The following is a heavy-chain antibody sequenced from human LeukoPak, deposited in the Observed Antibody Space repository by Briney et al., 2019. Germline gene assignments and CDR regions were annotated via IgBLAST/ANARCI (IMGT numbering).Heavy chain of an antibody. CDR1: GYAFDSFG. CDR2: ISGYSGNS. D-gene: IGHD4-17*01. Sequence: GASVTVSCTASGYAFDSFGISWVRQAPGRGLEWMGWISGYSGNSNSAQKLQGRLIMTTDNSTGTAYMDLRSLTSDDTAFYYCLRVGATYGDPLEFDYWGQGTLVTVSS. J-gene: IGHJ4*02. V-gene: IGHV1-18*01. CDR3: LRVGATYGDPLEFDY.